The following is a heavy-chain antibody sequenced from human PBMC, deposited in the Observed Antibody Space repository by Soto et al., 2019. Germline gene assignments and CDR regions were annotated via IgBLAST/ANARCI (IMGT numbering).Heavy chain of an antibody. V-gene: IGHV4-59*01. J-gene: IGHJ5*02. CDR1: GGSISSYY. CDR2: IYYSGST. CDR3: AREEVASRVGELRFDP. Sequence: QVQLQESGPGLVKPSETLSLTCTVSGGSISSYYWSWIRQPPGKGLEWIGYIYYSGSTNYNPSLKSRVTISVDTSKNQFSLKLSSVTAADTAVYYCAREEVASRVGELRFDPWGQGTLVTVSS. D-gene: IGHD3-10*01.